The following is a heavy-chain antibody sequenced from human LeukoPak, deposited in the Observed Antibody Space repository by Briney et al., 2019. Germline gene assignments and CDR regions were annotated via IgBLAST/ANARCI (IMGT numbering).Heavy chain of an antibody. CDR3: ARRRNWKSFAAGYFDL. V-gene: IGHV4-34*01. D-gene: IGHD1-1*01. CDR1: GGSFSGYY. J-gene: IGHJ2*01. Sequence: ASETLSLTCAVYGGSFSGYYWSWIRQPPGKGLEWIGEINHSGSTNYNPSLKSRVTISVDTSKNQFSLKLSSVTAADTAVYYCARRRNWKSFAAGYFDLWGRGTLVTVSP. CDR2: INHSGST.